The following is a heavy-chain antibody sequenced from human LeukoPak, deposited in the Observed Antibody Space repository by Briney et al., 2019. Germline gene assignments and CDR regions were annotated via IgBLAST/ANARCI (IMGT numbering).Heavy chain of an antibody. CDR1: GFTFSSYS. D-gene: IGHD4-23*01. CDR2: ISGSGGST. CDR3: AKDRTTVVTRGNDY. V-gene: IGHV3-23*01. J-gene: IGHJ4*02. Sequence: SGGSLRLSCAASGFTFSSYSMNWVRQAPGKGLEWVSAISGSGGSTYYADSVKGRFTISRDNSKNTLYLQMNSLRAEDTAVYYCAKDRTTVVTRGNDYWGQGTLVTVSS.